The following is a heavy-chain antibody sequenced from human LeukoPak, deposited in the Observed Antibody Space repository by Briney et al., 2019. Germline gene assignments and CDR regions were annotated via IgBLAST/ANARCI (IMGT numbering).Heavy chain of an antibody. D-gene: IGHD3-3*01. CDR2: IYYTGST. CDR1: GGSIGTFY. J-gene: IGHJ6*02. V-gene: IGHV4-59*01. Sequence: PSEPLSLTCTVSGGSIGTFYWSWIRRPPEKGLEWIGYIYYTGSTNYNPSLKSRVTISVDTSKNQVSLRLTSVTAADTAVYYCVREQRSYDFSSSFYVAHGMDVWGQGTTVIVSS. CDR3: VREQRSYDFSSSFYVAHGMDV.